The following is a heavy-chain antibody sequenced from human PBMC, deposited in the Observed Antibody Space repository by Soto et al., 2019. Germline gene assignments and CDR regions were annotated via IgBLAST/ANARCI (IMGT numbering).Heavy chain of an antibody. CDR3: ARNFRAAAVYYYYGMDV. V-gene: IGHV1-18*04. J-gene: IGHJ6*02. CDR1: GYTFTSYG. Sequence: APVKVSCKASGYTFTSYGISWVRHAPGQGLEWMGWISAYNGNTNYAQKLQGRVTMTTDTSTSTAYMELRSLRSDDTDVYYCARNFRAAAVYYYYGMDVWGQGTTVTVSS. D-gene: IGHD6-13*01. CDR2: ISAYNGNT.